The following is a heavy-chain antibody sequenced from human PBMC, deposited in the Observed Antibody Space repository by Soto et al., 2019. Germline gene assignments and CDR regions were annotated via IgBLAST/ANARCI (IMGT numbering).Heavy chain of an antibody. CDR1: GGTFTSTA. D-gene: IGHD3-22*01. CDR3: ARDANYYDSSGFDTNEGEQSYYYGMDV. Sequence: GASVKLSCKAPGGTFTSTAISSVLQSPGQGLEWMGGIIPIFGTANYAQKFQGRVTITADESTSTAYMELSSLSSEDTAVYYCARDANYYDSSGFDTNEGEQSYYYGMDVWGQGSTVTVSS. J-gene: IGHJ6*02. V-gene: IGHV1-69*13. CDR2: IIPIFGTA.